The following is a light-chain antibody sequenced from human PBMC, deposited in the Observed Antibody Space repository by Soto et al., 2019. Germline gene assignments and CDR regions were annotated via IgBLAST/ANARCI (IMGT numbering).Light chain of an antibody. J-gene: IGLJ1*01. V-gene: IGLV2-14*03. CDR1: TSDVGGYNS. Sequence: QSALTQPASVSGSPGQSITISCTGTTSDVGGYNSVSWYQQHPGKAPKLIIYEVRRRPSGVSNRFSGSMAANTASLTISGLQTEDEADYYCCSFTTTTSYVFGTGTKVNV. CDR2: EVR. CDR3: CSFTTTTSYV.